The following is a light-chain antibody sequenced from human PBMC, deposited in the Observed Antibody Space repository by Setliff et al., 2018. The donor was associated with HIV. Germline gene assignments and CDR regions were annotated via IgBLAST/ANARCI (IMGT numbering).Light chain of an antibody. CDR1: SSDIGAYNY. CDR2: DVD. J-gene: IGLJ2*01. V-gene: IGLV2-14*03. CDR3: SSYTTSNTLL. Sequence: QSALTQPASVSGSPGQSIIISCTGTSSDIGAYNYVSWYQHHPGEAPKLMIYDVDNRPSGVSNRLSGSKSANTASLTISGLQPEDEADYYCSSYTTSNTLLFGGGTQLTVL.